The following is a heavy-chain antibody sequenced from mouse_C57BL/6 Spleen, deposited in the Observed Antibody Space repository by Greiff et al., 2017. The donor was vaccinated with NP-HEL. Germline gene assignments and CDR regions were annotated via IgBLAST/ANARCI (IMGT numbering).Heavy chain of an antibody. CDR3: ATPVVYYYAMDY. V-gene: IGHV5-17*01. CDR1: GFTFSDYG. Sequence: EVKLMESGGGLVKPGGSLKLSCAASGFTFSDYGMHWVRQAPEKGLEWVAYISSGSSTIYYADTVKGRFTISRDNAKNTLFLQMTSLRSEDTAMYYCATPVVYYYAMDYWGQGTSVTVSS. J-gene: IGHJ4*01. CDR2: ISSGSSTI. D-gene: IGHD1-1*01.